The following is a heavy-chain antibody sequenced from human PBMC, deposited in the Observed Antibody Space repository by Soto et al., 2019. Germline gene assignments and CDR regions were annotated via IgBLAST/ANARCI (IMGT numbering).Heavy chain of an antibody. CDR1: GFTFSSYS. V-gene: IGHV3-23*01. D-gene: IGHD3-3*01. CDR2: ISGSGCST. CDR3: AKQNYDFWSGYYCYFDY. Sequence: GSLKLSFSASGFTFSSYSLSWVPQAPGKGLELGSAISGSGCSTYYADSVKGRFTISRDNSKNTLYLQMNSLRAEDTAVYYCAKQNYDFWSGYYCYFDYWGQGTLVTVSS. J-gene: IGHJ4*02.